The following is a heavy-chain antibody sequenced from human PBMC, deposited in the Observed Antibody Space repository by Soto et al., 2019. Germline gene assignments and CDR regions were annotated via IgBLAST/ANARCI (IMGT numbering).Heavy chain of an antibody. Sequence: QVQLQEWGPGLVKPSETLSLTCTASGGSISSYYWRWLRQPPGKGLEWIGYIYYSGSTNYNPSLKIRFTKSIDTSNNQFSLKLSSVTAADTAVYYCAIVWGGAFDIWGQGTMVTVSS. D-gene: IGHD3-10*01. V-gene: IGHV4-59*01. CDR1: GGSISSYY. J-gene: IGHJ3*02. CDR3: AIVWGGAFDI. CDR2: IYYSGST.